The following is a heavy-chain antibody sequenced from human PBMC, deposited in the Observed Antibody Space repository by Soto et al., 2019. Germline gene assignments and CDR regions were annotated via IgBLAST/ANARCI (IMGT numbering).Heavy chain of an antibody. CDR3: AKGLRGVTCYAMDV. Sequence: EVQLLESGGDLVQPRGSLRLSCAASGFTFSNYAMNWVRQAPGKGLEWVSGITNGGGSTYYADSVKGRFTISRDNSKNTLYLQMNSLRAEDTAVYYCAKGLRGVTCYAMDVWGQGTTVTVSS. V-gene: IGHV3-23*01. CDR1: GFTFSNYA. CDR2: ITNGGGST. J-gene: IGHJ6*02. D-gene: IGHD3-10*01.